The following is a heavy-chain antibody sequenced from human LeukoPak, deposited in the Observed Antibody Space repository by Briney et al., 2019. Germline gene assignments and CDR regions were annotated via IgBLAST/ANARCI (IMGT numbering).Heavy chain of an antibody. CDR3: AKEGSAGPAAIDY. Sequence: GGSLRLSCAASGFTVRSNYMSWVRQAPGKGLEWVSVIYSGGSAYYADSVKGRFTISRDNSKNTLYLQMNSLRAEDTAVYYCAKEGSAGPAAIDYWGQGTLVTVSS. CDR1: GFTVRSNY. J-gene: IGHJ4*02. V-gene: IGHV3-66*01. D-gene: IGHD2-2*01. CDR2: IYSGGSA.